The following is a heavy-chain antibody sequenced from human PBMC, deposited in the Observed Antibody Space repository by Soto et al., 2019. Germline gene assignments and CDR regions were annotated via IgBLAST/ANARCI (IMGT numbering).Heavy chain of an antibody. V-gene: IGHV4-34*01. Sequence: QVQLHQWGAGLLNPSETLSLTCAVSGGAFIDYSWSWIRQFPGRGLEWIGEITHSGSTNYNPSLKSPIAMSVDTSKRQFSLKMSSVTAADTAVYYCARDGIHLRYGMEVWGPGTTVTVAS. J-gene: IGHJ6*02. CDR2: ITHSGST. D-gene: IGHD5-18*01. CDR3: ARDGIHLRYGMEV. CDR1: GGAFIDYS.